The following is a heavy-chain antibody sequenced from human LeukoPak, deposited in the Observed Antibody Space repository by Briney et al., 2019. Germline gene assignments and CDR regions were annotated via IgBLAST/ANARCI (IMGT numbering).Heavy chain of an antibody. CDR2: IHSSGST. J-gene: IGHJ3*02. Sequence: SSETLSLTCTVSGGSISSTSYYWNWIRQPAGKGLEWIGRIHSSGSTNYNPSLKSRVTISVDTSKNQFSLKLTSVTAADTAVYYCARDGPYSGSYERAFDIWGHGTMSPSLQ. D-gene: IGHD1-26*01. CDR1: GGSISSTSYY. V-gene: IGHV4-61*02. CDR3: ARDGPYSGSYERAFDI.